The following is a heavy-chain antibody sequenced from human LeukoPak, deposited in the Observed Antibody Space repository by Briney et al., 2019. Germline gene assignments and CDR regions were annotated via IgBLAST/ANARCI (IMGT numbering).Heavy chain of an antibody. V-gene: IGHV1-69*01. CDR3: AIPAPIAARPSPFDY. J-gene: IGHJ4*02. D-gene: IGHD6-6*01. Sequence: ASVKVSCKASGGTFSSYAISWVRQAPGQGLEWMGGIIPIFGTANYAQKFQGRVTITADESTSTAYMELSSLRSEDTAVYYCAIPAPIAARPSPFDYWGQGTLVTVSS. CDR2: IIPIFGTA. CDR1: GGTFSSYA.